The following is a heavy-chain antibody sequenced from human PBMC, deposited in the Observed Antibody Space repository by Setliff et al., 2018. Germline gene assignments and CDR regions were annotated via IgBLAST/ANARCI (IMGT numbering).Heavy chain of an antibody. CDR2: IYTSGST. Sequence: SETLSLTCTVSGGSISSYYWSWIRQPAGKGLEWIGRIYTSGSTNYNPSLKSRVTMSVDTSKNQFSLKLSSVTAADTAVYYCARENSYGPYYYYYYMDVWGKGTTVTVSS. CDR3: ARENSYGPYYYYYYMDV. V-gene: IGHV4-4*07. J-gene: IGHJ6*03. CDR1: GGSISSYY. D-gene: IGHD5-18*01.